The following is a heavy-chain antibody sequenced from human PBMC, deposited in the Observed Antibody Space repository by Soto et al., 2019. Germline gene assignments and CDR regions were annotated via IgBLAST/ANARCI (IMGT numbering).Heavy chain of an antibody. J-gene: IGHJ1*01. CDR2: ISGSGGST. V-gene: IGHV3-23*01. CDR1: GFTFSSYA. CDR3: ANYYYDSSGYYEYFQH. D-gene: IGHD3-22*01. Sequence: GGSLRLSCADSGFTFSSYAMSWVRQAPGKGLEWVSAISGSGGSTYYADSVKGRFTISRDNSKNTLYLQMNSLRAEDTAVYYCANYYYDSSGYYEYFQHWGQGTLVTVSS.